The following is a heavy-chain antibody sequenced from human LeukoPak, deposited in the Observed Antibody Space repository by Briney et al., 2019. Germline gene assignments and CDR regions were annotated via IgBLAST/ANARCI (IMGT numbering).Heavy chain of an antibody. V-gene: IGHV3-9*01. Sequence: GGSPRLSCTVSGFTFDDYAMHWVRHTPGKGLEWVAGITWNRDNIGYGDSVKGRLTISRDNVKNVLYLQMKSLRPEGTALYYCAKDLGSAMTPALVFDVWGLGTTVTV. CDR3: AKDLGSAMTPALVFDV. CDR1: GFTFDDYA. D-gene: IGHD2-15*01. CDR2: ITWNRDNI. J-gene: IGHJ6*02.